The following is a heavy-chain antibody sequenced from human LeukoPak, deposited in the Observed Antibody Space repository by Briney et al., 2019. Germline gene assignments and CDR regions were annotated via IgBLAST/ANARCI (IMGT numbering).Heavy chain of an antibody. Sequence: GGSLRLSCAASGFTFSSYEKHWVRQAPGKGLEWVSVIYSDGTTYYAASVKGRFTISRDISKNTLYLQMNSLRVEDTAMYYCARDFLDWGTRTGAFDIWGQGTMVTVSS. CDR3: ARDFLDWGTRTGAFDI. V-gene: IGHV3-66*01. CDR1: GFTFSSYE. J-gene: IGHJ3*02. D-gene: IGHD1-1*01. CDR2: IYSDGTT.